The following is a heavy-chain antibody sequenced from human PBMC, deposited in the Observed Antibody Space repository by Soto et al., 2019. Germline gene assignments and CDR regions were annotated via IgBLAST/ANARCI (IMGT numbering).Heavy chain of an antibody. CDR1: GYSFTTYC. V-gene: IGHV5-51*01. CDR2: IYPGNSDI. Sequence: GESLKISCQGSGYSFTTYCIGWVRQMPGKGLEWMGIIYPGNSDIRYSPSFQGQVTISADKSISTAYLKWSGLKASDTAMYYCARLGIWSYGMDVWGQGTTVTVSS. CDR3: ARLGIWSYGMDV. D-gene: IGHD3-16*01. J-gene: IGHJ6*02.